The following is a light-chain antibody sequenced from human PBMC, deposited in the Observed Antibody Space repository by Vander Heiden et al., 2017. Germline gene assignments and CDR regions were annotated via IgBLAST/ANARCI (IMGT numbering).Light chain of an antibody. Sequence: QPALTQPRSVSGSPGQSVTLSCTGTSSDVGGYNSVSWYQQHPGKAPKLMIYDVSKRPSGVPDRFSGSKSGNTASLTISGLQAEDEADYYCCSYAGSYTLKVFGGGTKLTVL. V-gene: IGLV2-11*01. CDR3: CSYAGSYTLKV. J-gene: IGLJ2*01. CDR2: DVS. CDR1: SSDVGGYNS.